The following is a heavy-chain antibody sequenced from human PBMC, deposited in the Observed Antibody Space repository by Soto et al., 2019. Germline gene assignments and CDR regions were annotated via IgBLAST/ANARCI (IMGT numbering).Heavy chain of an antibody. Sequence: QVQLVQSGAEVKKPGASVKVSCKASGDTFTDYYIHWVRQAPGQGLEWMGIVNPIGGHTTYAQHFLGRMTLTRDTSTSTLSMELTRLPSEDTAIYYCARGGHVVVVTAALDYWGQGTLVTVSS. V-gene: IGHV1-46*01. J-gene: IGHJ4*02. CDR2: VNPIGGHT. D-gene: IGHD2-21*02. CDR1: GDTFTDYY. CDR3: ARGGHVVVVTAALDY.